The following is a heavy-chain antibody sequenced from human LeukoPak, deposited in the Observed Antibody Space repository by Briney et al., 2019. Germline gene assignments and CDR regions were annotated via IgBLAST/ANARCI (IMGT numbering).Heavy chain of an antibody. Sequence: GGSLRLSCAASGFTFSSYEMNWVRQAPGKGLEWVSYISSSGSIIYYADSVKGRFTISRDNAKNSLYLQMNSLRAEDTAVYYCARDRDCSGGSCYYFDYWGQGTLVTVSS. CDR2: ISSSGSII. CDR3: ARDRDCSGGSCYYFDY. CDR1: GFTFSSYE. J-gene: IGHJ4*02. V-gene: IGHV3-48*03. D-gene: IGHD2-15*01.